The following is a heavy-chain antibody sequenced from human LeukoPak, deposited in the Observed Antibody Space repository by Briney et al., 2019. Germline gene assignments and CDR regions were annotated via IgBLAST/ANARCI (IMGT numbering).Heavy chain of an antibody. CDR2: VIPNSGGT. CDR1: VYTFTDYY. J-gene: IGHJ4*02. V-gene: IGHV1-2*02. D-gene: IGHD3-16*01. CDR3: ARGGGGLVY. Sequence: GASVKVSCKASVYTFTDYYIHWVRQAPGQGLEWMGWVIPNSGGTNYAQKFQGRVTMTRDTSISTGYMELNSLISDDTAVYYCARGGGGLVYWGQGTLVTVSS.